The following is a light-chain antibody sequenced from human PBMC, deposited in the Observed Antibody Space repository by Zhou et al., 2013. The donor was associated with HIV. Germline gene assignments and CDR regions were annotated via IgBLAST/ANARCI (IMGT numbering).Light chain of an antibody. V-gene: IGKV3-20*01. J-gene: IGKJ2*01. CDR1: QSVNNNY. Sequence: ESVLTQSPGTLSLSPGERATLSCRASQSVNNNYLAWYQQKLGQAPRLLIYGASSRATGIPDRFSGSGSGTDFTLTISRLEPEDFAVYYCQQYGHSPPYTFGQGTKLEIK. CDR2: GAS. CDR3: QQYGHSPPYT.